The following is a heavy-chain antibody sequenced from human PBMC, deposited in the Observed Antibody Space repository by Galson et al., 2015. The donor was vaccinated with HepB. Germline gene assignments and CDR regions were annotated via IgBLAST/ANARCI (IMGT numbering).Heavy chain of an antibody. Sequence: QSGAEVKKPGESLKISCQGSGYTFSNYWIGWVRQMPGKGLEWMGIINPADSDTRYSPSFLGLVTISAYKSIRTAYLQWSSLKASDSAIYYCARHQGGGWFDPWGQGTLVTVSS. J-gene: IGHJ5*02. CDR3: ARHQGGGWFDP. D-gene: IGHD3-10*01. CDR1: GYTFSNYW. V-gene: IGHV5-51*01. CDR2: INPADSDT.